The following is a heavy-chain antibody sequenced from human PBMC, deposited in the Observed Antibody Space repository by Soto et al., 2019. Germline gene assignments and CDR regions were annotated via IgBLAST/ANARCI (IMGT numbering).Heavy chain of an antibody. V-gene: IGHV3-30-3*01. CDR1: GFTFRSYH. Sequence: QVQLVESGGGVVQPGRSLRLSCAASGFTFRSYHMHWVRQAPGKGLEWVASISYDENNKYYTDSVKGRFTISRDNSKNTLYLQMNSLRDEDTDVYYCARAMDAAMASKDNWFDPWGQGTLVTVSS. J-gene: IGHJ5*02. CDR2: ISYDENNK. D-gene: IGHD5-18*01. CDR3: ARAMDAAMASKDNWFDP.